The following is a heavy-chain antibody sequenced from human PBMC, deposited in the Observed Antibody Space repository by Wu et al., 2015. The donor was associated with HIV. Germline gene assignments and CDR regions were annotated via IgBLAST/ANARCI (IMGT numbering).Heavy chain of an antibody. D-gene: IGHD5-24*01. CDR1: GYTFTDYF. CDR2: TNLNTGGT. CDR3: ATPRRGWLEEFYFDS. J-gene: IGHJ4*02. Sequence: QVHLVQSGAEMKKPGASVKVSCKASGYTFTDYFIHWVRQAPGQGFEWMGWTNLNTGGTKYAPKFQGRVTMTRDISTKTAYMELRSLLSDDTAVYFCATPRRGWLEEFYFDSWGQGTLVTVSS. V-gene: IGHV1-2*02.